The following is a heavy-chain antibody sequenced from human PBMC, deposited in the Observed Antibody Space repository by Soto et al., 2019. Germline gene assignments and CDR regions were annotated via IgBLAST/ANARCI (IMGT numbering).Heavy chain of an antibody. J-gene: IGHJ5*02. V-gene: IGHV1-69*01. CDR3: ARGKYSSSWYEGGWFDP. D-gene: IGHD6-13*01. CDR1: GGTFSSYA. Sequence: QVQMVQSGAEVKKPGSSVKVSCKASGGTFSSYAISWVRQAPGQGLEWMGGIIPIFGTANYAQKFQGRVTITADESTSTAYMELSSLRSDDTAVYYCARGKYSSSWYEGGWFDPWGQGTLVTVSS. CDR2: IIPIFGTA.